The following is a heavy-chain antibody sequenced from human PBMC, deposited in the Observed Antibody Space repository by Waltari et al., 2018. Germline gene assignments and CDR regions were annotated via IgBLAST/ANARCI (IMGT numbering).Heavy chain of an antibody. V-gene: IGHV1-8*02. J-gene: IGHJ4*02. CDR1: GYNFISYD. CDR2: MSPNSGNT. CDR3: ARGSDFWSGYYKRGPFDY. D-gene: IGHD3-3*01. Sequence: QVQLVQSVAEVQKPGASVKGPCQDSGYNFISYDLNWVRQAPGQGLEWVGWMSPNSGNTCYEEKKFQGRVTMTKNTSINTAYMELSSLRSEDTAVYYCARGSDFWSGYYKRGPFDYWGQGTLVTVSS.